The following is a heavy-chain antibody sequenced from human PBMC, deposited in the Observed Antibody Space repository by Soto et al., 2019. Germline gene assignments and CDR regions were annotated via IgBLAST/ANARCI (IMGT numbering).Heavy chain of an antibody. CDR2: IWYDGTQK. V-gene: IGHV3-33*01. D-gene: IGHD4-17*01. CDR1: GFTFNTYS. J-gene: IGHJ4*02. CDR3: ARAGGTTVTGLWHFDS. Sequence: VRLLESGGGVVQPGRSLRLSCEASGFTFNTYSMHWVRQPPGKGLEWLAAIWYDGTQKYYADSVKGRFIISRDNSKKTLYLEMNSLRAEDTAVYYCARAGGTTVTGLWHFDSWGQGTLVTVSS.